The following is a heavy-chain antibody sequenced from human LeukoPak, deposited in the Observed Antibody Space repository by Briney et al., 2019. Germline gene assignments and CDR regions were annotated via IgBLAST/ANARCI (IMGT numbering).Heavy chain of an antibody. V-gene: IGHV4-39*07. J-gene: IGHJ4*02. CDR2: IYYSGST. CDR3: ARVRYYYDSSGQNFDY. Sequence: PSETLSLTCTVSGGSISSSSYYWGWIRQPPGKGLEWIGSIYYSGSTYYNPSLKSRVTISVDTSKNQFSLKLSSVTAADTAVYYCARVRYYYDSSGQNFDYWGQGTLVTVSS. D-gene: IGHD3-22*01. CDR1: GGSISSSSYY.